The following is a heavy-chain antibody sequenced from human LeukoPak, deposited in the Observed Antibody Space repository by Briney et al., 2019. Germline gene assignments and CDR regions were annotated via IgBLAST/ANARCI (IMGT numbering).Heavy chain of an antibody. Sequence: SETLSLTCAVYGGSLRADFWSWIRQPPGKGLEWIGDIHPGGSTKYNPSLKSRVTISVDTSKNQFSLKLSSVTAADTAVYYCARGSRSSSWYPSGGMDVWGQGTTVTVSS. V-gene: IGHV4-34*01. D-gene: IGHD6-13*01. CDR3: ARGSRSSSWYPSGGMDV. CDR2: IHPGGST. J-gene: IGHJ6*02. CDR1: GGSLRADF.